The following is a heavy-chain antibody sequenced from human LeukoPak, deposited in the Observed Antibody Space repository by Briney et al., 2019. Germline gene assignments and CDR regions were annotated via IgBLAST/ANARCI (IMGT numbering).Heavy chain of an antibody. Sequence: GASVKVSCTASGGTFSSYAISWVRQAPGQGLEWMGRIIPIFGIANYAQKFQGRVTITADKSTSTAYMELSSLRSEDTAVYYCARDGGVPPYYYDSSGYYFDYWGQGTLVTVSS. J-gene: IGHJ4*02. CDR3: ARDGGVPPYYYDSSGYYFDY. CDR2: IIPIFGIA. V-gene: IGHV1-69*04. D-gene: IGHD3-22*01. CDR1: GGTFSSYA.